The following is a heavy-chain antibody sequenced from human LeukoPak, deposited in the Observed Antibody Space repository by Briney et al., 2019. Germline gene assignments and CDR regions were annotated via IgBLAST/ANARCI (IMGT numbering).Heavy chain of an antibody. J-gene: IGHJ4*02. CDR2: IIPIFGTA. CDR1: GGTFSSYA. CDR3: ARVVGGVAVAGYDY. D-gene: IGHD6-19*01. Sequence: SVKVSCTASGGTFSSYAISWVRQAPGQGLEWMGGIIPIFGTANYAQKFQGRVTITADESTSTAYMELSSLRSEDTAVYYCARVVGGVAVAGYDYWGQGTLATVSS. V-gene: IGHV1-69*13.